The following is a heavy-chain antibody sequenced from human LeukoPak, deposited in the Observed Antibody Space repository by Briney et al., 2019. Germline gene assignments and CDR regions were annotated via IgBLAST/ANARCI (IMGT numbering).Heavy chain of an antibody. CDR1: GFTFDDYG. Sequence: GGSLRLSCAASGFTFDDYGMHWVRQAPGKGLEWVAFIRNDGSNNYYADSVKGRFTISRDNSKNTLYLQMNSLRAEDTAVYYCAADSSGYLHFDYWGQGTLVTVSS. CDR3: AADSSGYLHFDY. D-gene: IGHD3-22*01. V-gene: IGHV3-30*02. CDR2: IRNDGSNN. J-gene: IGHJ4*02.